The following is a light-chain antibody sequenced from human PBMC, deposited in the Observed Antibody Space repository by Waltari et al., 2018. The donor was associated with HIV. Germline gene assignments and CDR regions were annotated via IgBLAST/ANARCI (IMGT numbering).Light chain of an antibody. J-gene: IGLJ3*02. CDR2: DVS. Sequence: ALTQPASVSGSPVQSRTISCTGTSSDVGGYNYVSWYQPHPGKAPKLMIYDVSNRPSVVSYRCSCSKSGNTASLTISGLQAEDEADYYCSSYTSSSTLVFGGGTKLTVL. CDR1: SSDVGGYNY. V-gene: IGLV2-14*03. CDR3: SSYTSSSTLV.